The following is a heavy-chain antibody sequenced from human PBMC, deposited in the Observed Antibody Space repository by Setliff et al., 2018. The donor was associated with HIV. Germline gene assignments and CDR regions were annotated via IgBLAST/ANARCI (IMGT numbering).Heavy chain of an antibody. J-gene: IGHJ4*02. CDR3: ATQTILFLEWLLSPLDY. Sequence: PSETLSLTCAVYGGSFSGYYWTWIRQPPGKGLEWIGEINHSGSTNYSPSLKSRVTISVDASRNQFSLRLSSVTAADTAVYYCATQTILFLEWLLSPLDYWGQGSLVTVSS. CDR1: GGSFSGYY. D-gene: IGHD3-3*01. V-gene: IGHV4-34*01. CDR2: INHSGST.